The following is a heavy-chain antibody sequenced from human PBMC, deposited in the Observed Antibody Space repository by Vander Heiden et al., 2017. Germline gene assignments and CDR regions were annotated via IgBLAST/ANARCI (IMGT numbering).Heavy chain of an antibody. CDR2: INWNSGII. J-gene: IGHJ4*02. Sequence: EVQLVESGGGLVQPGRSLRLSCAASGLPLGDYAMHWVRQAPGKGLEWVSGINWNSGIIGYADAVKGRFTISRDNAKNSLYLQMNSLRAEDTALYYCAKDRILRYFDWSFDYWGQGTLVTVSS. CDR1: GLPLGDYA. CDR3: AKDRILRYFDWSFDY. V-gene: IGHV3-9*01. D-gene: IGHD3-9*01.